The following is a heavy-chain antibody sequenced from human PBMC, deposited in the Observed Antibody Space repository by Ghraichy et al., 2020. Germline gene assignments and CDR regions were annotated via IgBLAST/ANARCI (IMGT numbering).Heavy chain of an antibody. V-gene: IGHV3-7*03. D-gene: IGHD3-10*01. Sequence: ETLSLTCAASGFTFSSYWMSWVRQAPGKGLEWVANIKQDGSEKYYVDSVKGRFTISRDNAKNSLYLQMNSLRAEDTAVYYCARGDYYYGSGSYYTPDYWGQGTLVTVSS. CDR2: IKQDGSEK. CDR3: ARGDYYYGSGSYYTPDY. CDR1: GFTFSSYW. J-gene: IGHJ4*02.